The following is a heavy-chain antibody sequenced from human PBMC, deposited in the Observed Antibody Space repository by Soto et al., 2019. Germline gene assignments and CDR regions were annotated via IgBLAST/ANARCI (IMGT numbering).Heavy chain of an antibody. CDR3: ARVVPGAEAWFGP. Sequence: QVQLVQSGAEVKKPGASVKVSCRASGYSLTGYYIHWVRQAPGQPLEWLGWISLYSDGTNYAQKFQGRVSMTTDTSTTTAYMELRSLRSDDTAVYYCARVVPGAEAWFGPWGQGPLVTVSS. V-gene: IGHV1-2*02. J-gene: IGHJ5*02. CDR2: ISLYSDGT. CDR1: GYSLTGYY.